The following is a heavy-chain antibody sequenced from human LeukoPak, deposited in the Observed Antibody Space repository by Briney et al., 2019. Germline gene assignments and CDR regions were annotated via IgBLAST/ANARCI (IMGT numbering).Heavy chain of an antibody. CDR3: ARGYSSSWLGKIDY. CDR2: IYYSGST. CDR1: GGSISSYY. V-gene: IGHV4-59*01. Sequence: SETLSLTCTVSGGSISSYYWSWIRQTPGKGLEWIGYIYYSGSTNYNPSLNSRVTMSVDTSKNQFSLNLNSVTAADTAVYYCARGYSSSWLGKIDYWGQGTLVTVPS. D-gene: IGHD6-13*01. J-gene: IGHJ4*02.